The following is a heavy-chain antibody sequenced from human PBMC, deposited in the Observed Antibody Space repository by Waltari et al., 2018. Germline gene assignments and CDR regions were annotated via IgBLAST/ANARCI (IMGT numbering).Heavy chain of an antibody. V-gene: IGHV3-7*04. D-gene: IGHD2-21*01. CDR3: ARDYILGVNDY. CDR2: IKQDGSEK. Sequence: EVQLVESGGGLVQPGGSLRLSCAASGFPFSSSWLSWVRQAPGKGLEWVANIKQDGSEKYYVDSVKGRFTISRDNAKNSLYLQMNSLRAEDTAVYYCARDYILGVNDYWGQGTLVTVSS. J-gene: IGHJ4*02. CDR1: GFPFSSSW.